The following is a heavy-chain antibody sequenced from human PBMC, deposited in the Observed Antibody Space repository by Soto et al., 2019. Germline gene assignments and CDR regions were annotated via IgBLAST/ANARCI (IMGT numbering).Heavy chain of an antibody. Sequence: EVQLFESGGGLVQPGGSLRLSCAASGFTFSNYAMSWVRQAPGKGLEWVSTIITSGGGAFYADSVKGRFTISRDDSKNTLSLQMNSLRAEDTALYYCARRAYCSRTICCHCFDSWGQGTLVTVSS. V-gene: IGHV3-23*01. CDR1: GFTFSNYA. CDR3: ARRAYCSRTICCHCFDS. J-gene: IGHJ4*02. D-gene: IGHD2-2*01. CDR2: IITSGGGA.